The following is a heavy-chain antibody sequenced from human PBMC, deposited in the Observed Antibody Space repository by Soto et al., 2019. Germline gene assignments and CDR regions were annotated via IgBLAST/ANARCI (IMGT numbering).Heavy chain of an antibody. J-gene: IGHJ5*02. CDR1: GGSISSYY. CDR2: IYYSGST. V-gene: IGHV4-59*01. CDR3: ARASLYSSGGAGWFDP. Sequence: LSLTCTVSGGSISSYYWSWIRQPPGKGLEWIGYIYYSGSTNYNPSLKSRVTISVDTSKNQFSLKLSSVTAADTAVYYCARASLYSSGGAGWFDPWGQGTLVTVSS. D-gene: IGHD6-19*01.